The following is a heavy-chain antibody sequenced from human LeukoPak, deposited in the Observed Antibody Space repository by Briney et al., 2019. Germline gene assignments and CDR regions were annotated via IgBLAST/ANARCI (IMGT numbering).Heavy chain of an antibody. D-gene: IGHD1-7*01. CDR1: GSTFSSYS. CDR3: ARENFGNPKKYAFDI. Sequence: GGSLRLSCAASGSTFSSYSMNWVRQAPEKGLEWVSYISSGSSAISYAASVKGRFTISRDNAKNSLYLQMSTLRAEDTAVYYCARENFGNPKKYAFDIWGQGTMVTVSS. J-gene: IGHJ3*02. CDR2: ISSGSSAI. V-gene: IGHV3-48*01.